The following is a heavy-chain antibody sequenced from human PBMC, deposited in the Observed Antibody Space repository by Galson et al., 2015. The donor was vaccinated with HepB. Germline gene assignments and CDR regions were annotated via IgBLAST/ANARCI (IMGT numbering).Heavy chain of an antibody. V-gene: IGHV1-46*03. D-gene: IGHD5-12*01. CDR2: INPSGGST. CDR1: GYTFTSYY. J-gene: IGHJ6*03. Sequence: SVKVSCKASGYTFTSYYMHWVRQAPGQGLEWMGIINPSGGSTSYAQKFQGRVTMTRDTSTSTVYMELSSLRSEDTAVYYCARGGGPSGYDWEYYYYYYYMDVWGKGTTVTVSS. CDR3: ARGGGPSGYDWEYYYYYYYMDV.